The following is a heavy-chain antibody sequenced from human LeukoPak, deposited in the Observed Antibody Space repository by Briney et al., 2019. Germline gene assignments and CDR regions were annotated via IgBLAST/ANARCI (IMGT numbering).Heavy chain of an antibody. D-gene: IGHD3-16*02. V-gene: IGHV3-23*01. CDR3: ARGRNDYVWGTYRSSNYYMDV. CDR1: GFTVSSYA. Sequence: GGSLRLAFAASGFTVSSYAMSSVRQAPGKWLEWGSAISVSGGSTYCAYSVKGPFTISRDNSKNTLYLQMNSLRAEDTAVYYCARGRNDYVWGTYRSSNYYMDVWGKGTTVTISS. J-gene: IGHJ6*03. CDR2: ISVSGGST.